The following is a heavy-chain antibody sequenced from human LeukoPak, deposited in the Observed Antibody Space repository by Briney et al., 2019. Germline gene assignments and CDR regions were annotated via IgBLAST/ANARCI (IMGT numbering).Heavy chain of an antibody. CDR1: GGSLSSNDYY. Sequence: SETLSLTCTVSGGSLSSNDYYWAWLRQPPGKGLEWIGSIFYGRSTFYNTSLKSRVTISVNTSKNQSSLNLNSVTAAVTAVYYCARRRIVATLDYWGQGTLVTVSS. J-gene: IGHJ4*02. D-gene: IGHD5-12*01. CDR3: ARRRIVATLDY. V-gene: IGHV4-39*01. CDR2: IFYGRST.